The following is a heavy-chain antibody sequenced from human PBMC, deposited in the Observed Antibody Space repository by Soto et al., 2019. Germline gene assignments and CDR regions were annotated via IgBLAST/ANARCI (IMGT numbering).Heavy chain of an antibody. CDR2: ISSSSSYT. Sequence: QVQLVESGGGLVKPGGSLRLSCAASGFTFSDYYMSWIRQAPGKGLEWVSYISSSSSYTNYADSVKGRFTISRDNAKNSLYLQMNSLRAGDTAVYYCAREVATIAGYYYGMDVWGQGTTVTVSS. V-gene: IGHV3-11*05. CDR1: GFTFSDYY. J-gene: IGHJ6*02. D-gene: IGHD5-12*01. CDR3: AREVATIAGYYYGMDV.